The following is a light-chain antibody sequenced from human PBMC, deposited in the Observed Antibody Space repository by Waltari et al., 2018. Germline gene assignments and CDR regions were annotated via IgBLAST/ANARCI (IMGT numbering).Light chain of an antibody. V-gene: IGLV2-11*01. CDR2: DVT. J-gene: IGLJ2*01. CDR3: CSYAGTYTHVV. CDR1: SHDVGGYNY. Sequence: QSALTQPRSVSGSPGQSVTLSCTGTSHDVGGYNYVSWYQPHPGKAPKLMIYDVTKRPSGVPDRFSGSKSGNTASLTISGLQAEDEADYYCCSYAGTYTHVVFGGGTKVTVL.